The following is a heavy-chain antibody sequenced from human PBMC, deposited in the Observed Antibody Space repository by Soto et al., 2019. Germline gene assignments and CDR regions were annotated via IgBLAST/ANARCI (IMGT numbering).Heavy chain of an antibody. V-gene: IGHV3-74*01. CDR2: INNDGSTT. Sequence: EVQLAESGGGLVQPGGSLRLSCAASGFTFNSYWMHWVRQVPGKGLVWVSRINNDGSTTNYAESVKGRFTISRDNARNMVYLQMNSLRADDTAVYYCVRGVIAANCFDYWGQGTLVTVSS. CDR1: GFTFNSYW. J-gene: IGHJ4*02. D-gene: IGHD2-15*01. CDR3: VRGVIAANCFDY.